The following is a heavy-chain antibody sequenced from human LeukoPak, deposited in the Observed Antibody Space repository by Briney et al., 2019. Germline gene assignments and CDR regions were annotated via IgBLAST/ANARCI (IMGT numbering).Heavy chain of an antibody. V-gene: IGHV3-21*01. CDR3: ARDRHKYNYDGSSYPPY. CDR2: ISTSSSYI. D-gene: IGHD3-22*01. J-gene: IGHJ4*02. CDR1: GFTFSGST. Sequence: GGSLRLSCAASGFTFSGSTMNWVRQAPGKGLEWVSFISTSSSYIYYADSVKGRFTISRDNAKNSVYLQMNSLRAEDTAVYYCARDRHKYNYDGSSYPPYWGQGTLVTVSS.